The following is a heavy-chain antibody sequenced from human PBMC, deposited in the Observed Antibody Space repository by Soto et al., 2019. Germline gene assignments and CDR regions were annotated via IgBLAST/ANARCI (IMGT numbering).Heavy chain of an antibody. CDR1: GGSIISDGYS. V-gene: IGHV4-30-2*01. CDR2: IYEGGNT. CDR3: VRRSPEDAFDI. Sequence: PPETLSLTCAVSGGSIISDGYSWSWIRQPPGKGLQWIGHIYEGGNTYYTPSLESRVAISTDKSKNQFSLRLSSVTAADTAVYYCVRRSPEDAFDIWGQGTMVTVSS. J-gene: IGHJ3*02.